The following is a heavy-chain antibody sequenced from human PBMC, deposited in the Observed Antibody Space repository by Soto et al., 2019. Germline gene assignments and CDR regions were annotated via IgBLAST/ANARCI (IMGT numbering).Heavy chain of an antibody. Sequence: KTSETLSLTCTVSGGSVSSGTYFWSWIRQSPGKGLEWIAYIYYSGSTNYNPSLQRRSTISVDTSKSQVSLTLTYVTAADAAVYYCARSPNYYYYGFDVWGQGTTVTVSS. V-gene: IGHV4-61*01. J-gene: IGHJ6*02. CDR2: IYYSGST. CDR1: GGSVSSGTYF. CDR3: ARSPNYYYYGFDV.